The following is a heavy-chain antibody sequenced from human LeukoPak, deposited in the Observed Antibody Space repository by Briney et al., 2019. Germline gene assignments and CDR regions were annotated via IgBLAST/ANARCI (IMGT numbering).Heavy chain of an antibody. J-gene: IGHJ6*03. CDR1: GDSISSYY. Sequence: SETLSLTCTVSGDSISSYYWSWMRQPPGKGLEWIGYIYFSGTTYYNPSLKSRVTVSIDTSKNQFFLKMDSVTAADTAVYYCARDRQQLEGYYYYYMDVWGKGTTVTVSS. CDR2: IYFSGTT. V-gene: IGHV4-59*01. CDR3: ARDRQQLEGYYYYYMDV. D-gene: IGHD6-13*01.